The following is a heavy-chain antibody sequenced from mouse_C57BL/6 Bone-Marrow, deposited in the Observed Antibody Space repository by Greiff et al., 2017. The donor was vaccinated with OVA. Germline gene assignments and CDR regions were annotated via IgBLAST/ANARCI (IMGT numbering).Heavy chain of an antibody. D-gene: IGHD2-5*01. J-gene: IGHJ4*01. V-gene: IGHV1-26*01. CDR1: GYTFTDYY. CDR3: ATAYYSNPYYAMDY. Sequence: EVQLQQSGPELVKPGASVKISCKASGYTFTDYYMNWVKQSHGKSLEWIGDINPNNGGTSYNQKFKGKATLTVDKSSSTAYMELRSLTSEDSAVYYCATAYYSNPYYAMDYWGQGTSVTVSS. CDR2: INPNNGGT.